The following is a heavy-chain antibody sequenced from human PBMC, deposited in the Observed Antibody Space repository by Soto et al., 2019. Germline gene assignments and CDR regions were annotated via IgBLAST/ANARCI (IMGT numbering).Heavy chain of an antibody. V-gene: IGHV3-30-3*01. CDR2: ISYDGNNK. CDR3: ARVDCSICTCFGGGPYYLDF. J-gene: IGHJ4*02. Sequence: QVQLVESGGGVVQPGRSLRVSCAASGFTFSDYAMHWVRQPPGKGLEWLAAISYDGNNKYYSASVKGRFTISRDNSKNPLYQQMERLRAEDTAVYFCARVDCSICTCFGGGPYYLDFWGPGALVTVSA. D-gene: IGHD2-2*01. CDR1: GFTFSDYA.